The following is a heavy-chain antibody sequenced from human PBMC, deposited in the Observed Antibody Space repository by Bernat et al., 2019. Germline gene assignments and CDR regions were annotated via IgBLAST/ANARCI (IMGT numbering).Heavy chain of an antibody. CDR2: ITGGDSST. J-gene: IGHJ4*02. Sequence: DVQLVESGGGLVQPGGSLRLSCAASGFTFSNYAMSWVRQTPGKGLEWVSTITGGDSSTNYADSVKGRFTISRDNSDNTVYLQMNSLRAEDTAVFYCARAQRPYYFDYWGQGTLVTVSP. V-gene: IGHV3-23*04. CDR1: GFTFSNYA. D-gene: IGHD1-1*01. CDR3: ARAQRPYYFDY.